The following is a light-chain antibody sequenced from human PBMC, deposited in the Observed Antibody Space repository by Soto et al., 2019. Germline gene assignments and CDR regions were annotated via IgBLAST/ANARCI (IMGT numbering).Light chain of an antibody. Sequence: QSALTQPASVAGSPGQSITISCAGTSSDVGGYDFVSWYQHHPGRAPKLLIYEVSGRPSGVSYRFSGSKSGNTASLIISGLQAEDETYYYCSSNGSSCTSVFGTGTKVTVL. V-gene: IGLV2-14*01. CDR1: SSDVGGYDF. CDR3: SSNGSSCTSV. CDR2: EVS. J-gene: IGLJ1*01.